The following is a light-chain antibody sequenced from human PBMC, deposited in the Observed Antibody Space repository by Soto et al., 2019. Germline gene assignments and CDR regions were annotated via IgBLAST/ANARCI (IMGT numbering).Light chain of an antibody. CDR2: HAS. V-gene: IGKV3-15*01. CDR1: QSMYNN. J-gene: IGKJ4*01. Sequence: EIVMTQSPATLYVSPGERATLSCRASQSMYNNLAWYQQKPGQAPRLLIYHASTRATGIPARFSGSGSGTELTLTISSLQSEDFAVYYCQQYNNWPLTFGGGTKVEIK. CDR3: QQYNNWPLT.